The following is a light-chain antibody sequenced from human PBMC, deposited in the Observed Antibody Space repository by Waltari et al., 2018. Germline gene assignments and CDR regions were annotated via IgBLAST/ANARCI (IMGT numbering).Light chain of an antibody. CDR2: DAS. CDR1: QSVGRY. CDR3: QKYVNLPAT. Sequence: EIVLTQSPGTLSLSPGERATLSCRASQSVGRYLAWYQQKPGQAPRLLIYDASTRATGIPDRFSGSGSGTDFSLTISRLESEDFAVYYCQKYVNLPATFGQGTMVEIK. V-gene: IGKV3-20*01. J-gene: IGKJ1*01.